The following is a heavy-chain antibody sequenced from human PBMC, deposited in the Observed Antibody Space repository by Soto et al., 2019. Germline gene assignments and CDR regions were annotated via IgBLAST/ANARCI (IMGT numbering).Heavy chain of an antibody. Sequence: SETLSLTCTVSGGSISSGDYYWSWIRQPPGKGLEWIGYIYYSGSTYYNPSLKSRVTISVDTSKNQFSLKLSSVTAADTAVYYCARPSKRPYYYAMDVWGQGTTVTVSS. CDR1: GGSISSGDYY. CDR2: IYYSGST. V-gene: IGHV4-30-4*01. CDR3: ARPSKRPYYYAMDV. J-gene: IGHJ6*02.